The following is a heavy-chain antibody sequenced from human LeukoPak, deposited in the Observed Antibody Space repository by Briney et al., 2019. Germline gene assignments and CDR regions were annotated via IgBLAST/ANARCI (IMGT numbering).Heavy chain of an antibody. J-gene: IGHJ5*02. V-gene: IGHV4-59*01. D-gene: IGHD6-13*01. CDR3: ARGLSSWYLGSWFDP. CDR1: GGSISSYH. CDR2: IYYSGST. Sequence: SETLSLTCTVSGGSISSYHWSWIRQPPGKGLEWIGYIYYSGSTNYNPSLKSRVTISVDTSKNQFSLKLSSVTAADTAVYYCARGLSSWYLGSWFDPWGQGTLVTVSS.